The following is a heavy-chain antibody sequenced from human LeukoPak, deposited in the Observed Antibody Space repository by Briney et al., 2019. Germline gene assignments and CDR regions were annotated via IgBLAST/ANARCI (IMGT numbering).Heavy chain of an antibody. CDR1: GGSISSYY. V-gene: IGHV4-59*01. D-gene: IGHD3-22*01. CDR2: IYYSGST. CDR3: ARDSGYNWFDP. Sequence: KPSETLSLTCTVSGGSISSYYWSWIRQPPGKGLGWIGYIYYSGSTNYNPSLKSRVIISVDTSKNQFSLKLSSVTAADTAVYYCARDSGYNWFDPWGQGTLVTVSS. J-gene: IGHJ5*02.